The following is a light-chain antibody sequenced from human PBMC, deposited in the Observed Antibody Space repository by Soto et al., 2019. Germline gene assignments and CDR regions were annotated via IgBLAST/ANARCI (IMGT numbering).Light chain of an antibody. CDR1: SSDVGSYNL. CDR3: CSYADGRSVV. CDR2: EVI. Sequence: QSALTQPASVSGSPGQSITISCTGTSSDVGSYNLVSWYQQHPGKAPKLMIYEVIKRPSGVSDRFSGSKSGNTASLTISGLQAEDEADYYCCSYADGRSVVFGGGTKLTVL. V-gene: IGLV2-23*02. J-gene: IGLJ2*01.